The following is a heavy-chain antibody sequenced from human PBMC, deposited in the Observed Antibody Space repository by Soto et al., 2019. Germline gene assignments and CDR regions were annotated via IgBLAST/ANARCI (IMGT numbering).Heavy chain of an antibody. CDR2: ISGSGCSK. Sequence: EVQLLESGGGLVQPGGSLRLSCAASGFTFSSYAMSWVRQAPGKGLEWVSAISGSGCSKYYADSVKGRFTISRENSKNSLYLQMNSLRAEDTVVYYCAKWHGYGGDWGQGTLVTVSS. CDR1: GFTFSSYA. CDR3: AKWHGYGGD. D-gene: IGHD4-17*01. V-gene: IGHV3-23*01. J-gene: IGHJ4*02.